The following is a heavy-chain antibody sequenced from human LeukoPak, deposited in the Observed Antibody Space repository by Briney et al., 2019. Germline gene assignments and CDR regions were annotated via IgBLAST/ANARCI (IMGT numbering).Heavy chain of an antibody. CDR1: GFTFSNYE. V-gene: IGHV3-48*03. D-gene: IGHD3-10*01. Sequence: TGGSLRLSCAASGFTFSNYEMNWVRQAPGKGLEWVSYISSSSTTIYNADSVEGRFTISRDNAKNLLFLQMSSLRAEDTAAYYCAREGWYGEPLSYWGQGTLVTVSS. CDR3: AREGWYGEPLSY. J-gene: IGHJ4*02. CDR2: ISSSSTTI.